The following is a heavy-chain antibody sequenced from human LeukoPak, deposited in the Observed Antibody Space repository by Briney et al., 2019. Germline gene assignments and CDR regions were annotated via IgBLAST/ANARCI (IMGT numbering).Heavy chain of an antibody. D-gene: IGHD3-9*01. CDR3: AKIRGNYDILTGYSPQGYFDY. J-gene: IGHJ4*02. Sequence: SETLSLTCTVSGGSISSGGYYWSWIRQHPGKGLEWIGYIYYSGSTYYNPSLKSRVTISVGTSKNQFSLKLSSVTAADTAVYYCAKIRGNYDILTGYSPQGYFDYWGQGTLVTVSS. CDR2: IYYSGST. V-gene: IGHV4-31*03. CDR1: GGSISSGGYY.